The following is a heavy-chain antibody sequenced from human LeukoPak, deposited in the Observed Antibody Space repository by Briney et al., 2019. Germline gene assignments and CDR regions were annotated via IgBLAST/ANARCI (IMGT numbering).Heavy chain of an antibody. CDR3: AKGGRWDYYDSSH. J-gene: IGHJ3*01. CDR1: GFTFSAYT. CDR2: ISGNGGTT. V-gene: IGHV3-23*01. Sequence: GGSLRLSCAASGFTFSAYTIKWVRQAPGKGLEWVSGISGNGGTTYYADSVKGRFTISRDNSKNTLYLQMDSLRIEDTAVYYCAKGGRWDYYDSSHWGQGTMVTVSS. D-gene: IGHD3-22*01.